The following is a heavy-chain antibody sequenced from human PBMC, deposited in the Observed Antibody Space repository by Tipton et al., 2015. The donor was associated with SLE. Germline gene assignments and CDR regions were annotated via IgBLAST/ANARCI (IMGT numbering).Heavy chain of an antibody. J-gene: IGHJ3*02. Sequence: TLSLTCAVYGGSFSGSYWGWIPQPPGKGLEWFGEINHSGSTNYNPSLKSRVTISVDTSKNQFSLKLSSVTAADTAVYYCARGGRAPLRSSWSNAFDIWGQGTMVTVSS. V-gene: IGHV4-34*01. CDR3: ARGGRAPLRSSWSNAFDI. D-gene: IGHD6-13*01. CDR2: INHSGST. CDR1: GGSFSGSY.